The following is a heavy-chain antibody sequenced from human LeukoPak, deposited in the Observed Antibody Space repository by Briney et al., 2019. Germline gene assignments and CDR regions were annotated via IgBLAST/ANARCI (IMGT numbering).Heavy chain of an antibody. D-gene: IGHD4-23*01. CDR3: AREIHGGNAGVFDY. J-gene: IGHJ4*02. CDR1: GFTVSSNY. V-gene: IGHV3-66*01. Sequence: PGGSLRLSCAASGFTVSSNYMSWVRQAPGKGLEWVSFIYSGGSTYYADSVKGRFTISRDNSKNTLYLQMNSLRPEDTAVYYCAREIHGGNAGVFDYWGQGTLVTVSS. CDR2: IYSGGST.